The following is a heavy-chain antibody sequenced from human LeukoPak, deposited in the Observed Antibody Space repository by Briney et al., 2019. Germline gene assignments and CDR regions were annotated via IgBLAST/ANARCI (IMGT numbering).Heavy chain of an antibody. CDR1: GGSISSYY. Sequence: TSETLSLTCTVSGGSISSYYWSWIRQPPGKGLEWIGYIYYSGSTNYNPSLKSRVTISVDTSKNQFSLKLSSVTAADTAVYYCARDGIAAATYYYYGMDVWGQGTTVTVSS. D-gene: IGHD6-13*01. CDR2: IYYSGST. V-gene: IGHV4-59*01. CDR3: ARDGIAAATYYYYGMDV. J-gene: IGHJ6*02.